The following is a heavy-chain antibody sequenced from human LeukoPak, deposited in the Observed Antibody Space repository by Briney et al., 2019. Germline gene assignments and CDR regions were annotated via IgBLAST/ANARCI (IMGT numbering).Heavy chain of an antibody. V-gene: IGHV3-66*01. CDR1: GFNFNNFA. Sequence: PGGSLRLSCAASGFNFNNFAMSWVRQAPGKGLEWVSVIYSGGSTYYADSVKGRFTISRDNSKNTLYLQMNSLRAEDTAVYYCARGRRHYYDSSGYYYGYFDYWGQGTLVTVSS. CDR2: IYSGGST. CDR3: ARGRRHYYDSSGYYYGYFDY. D-gene: IGHD3-22*01. J-gene: IGHJ4*02.